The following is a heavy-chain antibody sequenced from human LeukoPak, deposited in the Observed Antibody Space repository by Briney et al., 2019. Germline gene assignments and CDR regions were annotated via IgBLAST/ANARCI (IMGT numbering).Heavy chain of an antibody. D-gene: IGHD5-12*01. CDR2: IGTSRSYI. CDR3: VAGGYQYTFDI. J-gene: IGHJ3*02. CDR1: GFTFSSYS. V-gene: IGHV3-21*01. Sequence: KSGGSLRLSCAASGFTFSSYSMNWVRQAPGKGLEWVSSIGTSRSYIYYADSVKGRFTISRDNAKNSLYLQMNSLRAEDTAVYYCVAGGYQYTFDIWGQGTTVTVSS.